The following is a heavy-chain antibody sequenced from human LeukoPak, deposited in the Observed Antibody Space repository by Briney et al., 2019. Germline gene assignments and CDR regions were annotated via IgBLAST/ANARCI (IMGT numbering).Heavy chain of an antibody. J-gene: IGHJ4*02. CDR2: INHSGST. Sequence: SETLSLTCAVYGGSFSGYYWSWIRQPPGKGLEWIGEINHSGSTNYNPSLKSRVSMSSDTSKNQFSLELSSVTAADTAVYYCARLKATVSIHAYFDSWGQGTLVTVSS. D-gene: IGHD4-17*01. CDR1: GGSFSGYY. V-gene: IGHV4-34*01. CDR3: ARLKATVSIHAYFDS.